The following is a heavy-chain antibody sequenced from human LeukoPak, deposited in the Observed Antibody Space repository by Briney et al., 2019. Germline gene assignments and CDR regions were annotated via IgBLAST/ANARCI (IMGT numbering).Heavy chain of an antibody. J-gene: IGHJ5*02. D-gene: IGHD3-10*01. CDR2: ISAYNGNT. CDR1: GYTFTSYG. CDR3: ARRGAYYYAPNWFDP. V-gene: IGHV1-18*01. Sequence: ASVKVSCKASGYTFTSYGISWVRQAPGQGLEWMGWISAYNGNTNYAQKLQGRVTMTTDTSTSTAYMELRSLRSDDTAVYYCARRGAYYYAPNWFDPWGQGTLVTVSS.